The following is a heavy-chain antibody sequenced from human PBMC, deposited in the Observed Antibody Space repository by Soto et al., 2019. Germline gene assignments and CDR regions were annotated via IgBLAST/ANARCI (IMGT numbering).Heavy chain of an antibody. CDR2: SIPIFGTA. D-gene: IGHD4-17*01. CDR3: ATYGDYGAANFDY. Sequence: QVQLVQSGAEVKKPGSSVKVSCKASGGTFSSYAISWVLQAPGQGLEWMGGSIPIFGTANYAQKFQGRVTITADESTSTAYMELSSLRSEDTAVYYCATYGDYGAANFDYWGQGTLVTVSS. J-gene: IGHJ4*02. CDR1: GGTFSSYA. V-gene: IGHV1-69*01.